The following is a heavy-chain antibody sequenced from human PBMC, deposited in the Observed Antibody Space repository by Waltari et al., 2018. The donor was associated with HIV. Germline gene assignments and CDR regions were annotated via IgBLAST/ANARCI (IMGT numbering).Heavy chain of an antibody. Sequence: EVQLLESGGALVQPGGSLRLSCAASGFSFSLYAMTWVRQAPGKRLEWVSAVSGSGSNTYYADAVKGRFTGSRDNSKNTIYLQMDSLRAEDTAVYYCAKDTFNLSGYFHYWGQGTLVTVSS. CDR3: AKDTFNLSGYFHY. D-gene: IGHD5-12*01. CDR2: VSGSGSNT. J-gene: IGHJ4*02. V-gene: IGHV3-23*01. CDR1: GFSFSLYA.